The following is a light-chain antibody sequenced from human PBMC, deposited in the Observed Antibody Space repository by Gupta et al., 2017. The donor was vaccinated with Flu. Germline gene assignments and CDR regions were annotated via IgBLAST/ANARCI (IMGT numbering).Light chain of an antibody. Sequence: VTISCTGTSSDVGGYRYVSWYHQHKGTATKLCRDDVSERPSGVPDRCSGYKSGNTASLTVSGLQAEDEAEYYCKSYEGNTMHVVFGGGTKLTVL. CDR1: SSDVGGYRY. J-gene: IGLJ2*01. CDR2: DVS. CDR3: KSYEGNTMHVV. V-gene: IGLV2-8*01.